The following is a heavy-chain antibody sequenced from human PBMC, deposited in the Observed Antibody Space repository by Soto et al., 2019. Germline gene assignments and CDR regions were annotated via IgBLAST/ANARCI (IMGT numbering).Heavy chain of an antibody. J-gene: IGHJ6*02. V-gene: IGHV4-59*01. D-gene: IGHD2-2*01. CDR3: ARDSVVVVRDEYYYYGMDV. CDR2: IYYSGST. Sequence: SETLSLTCTVSGGSISSYYWSWIRQPPGKGLEWIGYIYYSGSTNYNPSLKSRVTISVDTSKNQFSLKLSSVTAADTAVYYCARDSVVVVRDEYYYYGMDVWGQGTTVTVSS. CDR1: GGSISSYY.